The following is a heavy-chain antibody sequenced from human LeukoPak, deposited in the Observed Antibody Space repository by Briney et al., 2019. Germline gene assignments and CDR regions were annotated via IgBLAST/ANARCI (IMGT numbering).Heavy chain of an antibody. CDR2: IRQDGDTK. CDR3: ARSLPYGTTWYGRSDF. J-gene: IGHJ4*02. Sequence: GGSLRLSCAASGFPFNAYWMTWVRQAPGKGLEWVANIRQDGDTKYYVDSVKGRFTISRDNAMNSLYLQMNGLRAEDTAIYYCARSLPYGTTWYGRSDFWGQGTQVTVSS. CDR1: GFPFNAYW. D-gene: IGHD6-13*01. V-gene: IGHV3-7*03.